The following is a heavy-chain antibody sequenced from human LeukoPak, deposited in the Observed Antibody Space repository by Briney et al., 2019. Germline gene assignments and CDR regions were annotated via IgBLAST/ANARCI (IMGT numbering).Heavy chain of an antibody. J-gene: IGHJ5*02. CDR2: ISISGDNT. Sequence: TGGSLRLSCEASGFTFSDYYMTWIRQAPGKGLEWTSFISISGDNTIHPDSVKGRFTISRDNAKNSLYRQMNSLRDEDTAVYYCVGPPCLRGGYCTTNPWGPGTLVTVSS. D-gene: IGHD2-8*01. CDR1: GFTFSDYY. CDR3: VGPPCLRGGYCTTNP. V-gene: IGHV3-11*03.